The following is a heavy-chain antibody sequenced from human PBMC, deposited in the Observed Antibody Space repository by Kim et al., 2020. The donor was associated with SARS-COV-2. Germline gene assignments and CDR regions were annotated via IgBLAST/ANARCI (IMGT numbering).Heavy chain of an antibody. D-gene: IGHD3-10*01. CDR2: ISAYNGNT. J-gene: IGHJ6*02. CDR3: ARDEYGSGSSRYYGMDV. Sequence: ASVKVSCKASGYTFTSYGISWVRQAPGQGLEWMGWISAYNGNTNYAQKLQGRVTMTTDTSTSTAYMELRSLRSDDTAVYYCARDEYGSGSSRYYGMDVWGQGTTGTVSS. V-gene: IGHV1-18*01. CDR1: GYTFTSYG.